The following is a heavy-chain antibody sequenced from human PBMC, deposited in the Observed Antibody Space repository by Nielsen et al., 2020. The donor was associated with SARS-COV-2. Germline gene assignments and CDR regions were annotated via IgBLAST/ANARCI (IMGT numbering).Heavy chain of an antibody. CDR1: GDSINYFY. V-gene: IGHV4-59*08. J-gene: IGHJ5*02. Sequence: ETLSLTCTVSGDSINYFYLSWIRQPPGKGLEWIGYIYYSGTTNYNPSLKSRVTISVDTSKNQFSLKLSSVTAADTAVYYCARPILTGTFDPWGQGTLVTVSS. CDR2: IYYSGTT. D-gene: IGHD3-9*01. CDR3: ARPILTGTFDP.